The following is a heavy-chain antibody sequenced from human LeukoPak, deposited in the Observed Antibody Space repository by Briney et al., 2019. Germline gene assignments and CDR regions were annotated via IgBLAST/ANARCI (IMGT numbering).Heavy chain of an antibody. CDR2: IYSGGST. CDR1: GFTVSSNY. Sequence: GGSLRLFCAASGFTVSSNYMSWVRQAPGKGLEWVSVIYSGGSTYYADSVKDQFTISRDNSKNTLYLQMNSLRAEDTAVYYCARLYYDILTGYSDYWGQGTLVTVSS. V-gene: IGHV3-53*01. D-gene: IGHD3-9*01. CDR3: ARLYYDILTGYSDY. J-gene: IGHJ4*02.